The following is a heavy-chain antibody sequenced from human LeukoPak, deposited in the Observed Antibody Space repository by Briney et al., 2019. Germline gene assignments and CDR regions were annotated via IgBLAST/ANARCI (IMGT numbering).Heavy chain of an antibody. J-gene: IGHJ4*02. V-gene: IGHV4-59*08. D-gene: IGHD6-19*01. Sequence: SETLSLTCTVSGGSISSYYWSWIRQPPGKGLEWIGYIYYSGSTNYNPSPKSRVTISVDTSKNQFSLRLNSVTAADTTVYYCARHEWLVGFSPDCFDYWGQGTLATVSS. CDR3: ARHEWLVGFSPDCFDY. CDR2: IYYSGST. CDR1: GGSISSYY.